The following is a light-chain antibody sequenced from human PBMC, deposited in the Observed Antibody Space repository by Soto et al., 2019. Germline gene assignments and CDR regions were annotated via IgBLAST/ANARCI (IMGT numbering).Light chain of an antibody. CDR1: QSVSNN. J-gene: IGKJ1*01. V-gene: IGKV3-15*01. CDR3: QQYNSWPPWS. Sequence: EIVVTQSPATLSVSPGERATLSCRASQSVSNNLVWYQQKPGQAPRLLIYGASTRATGIPARFSGSGSGTEFTLTISSLQSEGFAVYYCQQYNSWPPWSFGQGTKVEIK. CDR2: GAS.